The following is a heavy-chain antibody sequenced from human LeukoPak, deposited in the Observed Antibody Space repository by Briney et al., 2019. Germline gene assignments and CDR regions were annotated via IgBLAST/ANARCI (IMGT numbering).Heavy chain of an antibody. CDR2: IYTSGST. V-gene: IGHV4-61*02. CDR3: ARDRIAAALDYYMDV. J-gene: IGHJ6*03. D-gene: IGHD6-13*01. Sequence: SETLSLTCTVSGGSISSGSYYWSWIRQPAGKGLEWIGRIYTSGSTNYNPSLKIRVTISVDTSKNQFSLKLSSVTAADTAVYYCARDRIAAALDYYMDVWGKGTTVTVSS. CDR1: GGSISSGSYY.